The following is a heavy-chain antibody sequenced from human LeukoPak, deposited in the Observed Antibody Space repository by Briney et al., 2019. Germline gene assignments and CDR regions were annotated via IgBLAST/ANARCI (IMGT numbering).Heavy chain of an antibody. J-gene: IGHJ3*02. CDR3: AREDGTVVDAFDI. Sequence: SETLSLTCTVSDGSISSGGYYWTWIRQHPGKGLEWIGYIYYSGSTYYNPSLKSRVTISLDTSKRQFSLKLTSVTAADTAVYYCAREDGTVVDAFDIWGQGTMVTVSS. CDR2: IYYSGST. V-gene: IGHV4-31*03. CDR1: DGSISSGGYY. D-gene: IGHD4/OR15-4a*01.